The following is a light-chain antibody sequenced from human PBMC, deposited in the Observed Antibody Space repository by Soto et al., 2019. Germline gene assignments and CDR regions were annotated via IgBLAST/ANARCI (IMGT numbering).Light chain of an antibody. Sequence: DIRLTQSPASVSASVGDRVTIHCRASQDISNWLAWYQQKPGEAPKFLIYAASNLQSGVPSKFSVSGSGTDFTLTISSLQPEDFAVYYCQQARRFPITFGQGTRLEI. J-gene: IGKJ5*01. CDR3: QQARRFPIT. V-gene: IGKV1-12*01. CDR2: AAS. CDR1: QDISNW.